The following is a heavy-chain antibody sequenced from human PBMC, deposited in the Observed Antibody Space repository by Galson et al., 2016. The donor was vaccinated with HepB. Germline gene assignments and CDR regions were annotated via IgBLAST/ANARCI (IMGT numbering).Heavy chain of an antibody. CDR2: IFYTGSS. CDR1: GGSINSGNYY. J-gene: IGHJ4*02. CDR3: GRVRGRLTDY. Sequence: LSLTCTVSGGSINSGNYYWNWIRQHPVRGLEWIGYIFYTGSSHYNPSLESRVSMSVDTSKSQFSLRLTSVTAADTAVYSCGRVRGRLTDYWGQGTLVTVSS. D-gene: IGHD3-10*01. V-gene: IGHV4-31*03.